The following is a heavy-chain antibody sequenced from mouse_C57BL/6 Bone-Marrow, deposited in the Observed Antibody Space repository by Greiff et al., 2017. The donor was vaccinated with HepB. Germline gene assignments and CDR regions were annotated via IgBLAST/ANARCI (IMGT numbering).Heavy chain of an antibody. D-gene: IGHD4-1*01. CDR3: AKLTGSFDY. CDR2: ISSGGSYT. J-gene: IGHJ2*01. V-gene: IGHV5-6*01. CDR1: GFTFSSYG. Sequence: EVQVVESGGDLVKPGGSLKLSCAASGFTFSSYGMSWVRQTPDKRLEWVATISSGGSYTYYPDSVKGRFTISRDNAKNTLYLQMSSLKSEDTAMYYCAKLTGSFDYWGQGTTLTVSS.